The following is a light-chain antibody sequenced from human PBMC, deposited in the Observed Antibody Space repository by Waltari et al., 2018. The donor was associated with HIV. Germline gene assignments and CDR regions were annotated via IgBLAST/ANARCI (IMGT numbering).Light chain of an antibody. Sequence: SYELTQPSSVSVSPGQTAKITCSGDKLPEKYARWLQQRPGQAPVLLIYKDTERPSWISERFSGSSSGTTVTLTITGAQVEDEADYYCYSTSDDNVVFGGGTKLMVL. CDR2: KDT. V-gene: IGLV3-27*01. CDR1: KLPEKY. J-gene: IGLJ2*01. CDR3: YSTSDDNVV.